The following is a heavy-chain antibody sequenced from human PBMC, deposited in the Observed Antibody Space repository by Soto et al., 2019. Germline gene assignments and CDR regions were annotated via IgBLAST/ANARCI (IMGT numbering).Heavy chain of an antibody. V-gene: IGHV1-2*02. CDR1: GYTFTGYY. CDR2: INPNSGGT. D-gene: IGHD6-13*01. CDR3: ARGEYSSSWYLDY. J-gene: IGHJ4*01. Sequence: ASVEVSCKASGYTFTGYYMHWVRQAPGQGLEWMGWINPNSGGTNYAQKFQGRVTVTRXTSXSXXXMXLRRLRSDDTAVYYCARGEYSSSWYLDYWG.